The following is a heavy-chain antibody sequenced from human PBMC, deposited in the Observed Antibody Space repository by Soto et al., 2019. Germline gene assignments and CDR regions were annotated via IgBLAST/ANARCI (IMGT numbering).Heavy chain of an antibody. D-gene: IGHD3-10*01. CDR2: IRPDGIET. J-gene: IGHJ5*02. CDR1: GFTFRNYW. CDR3: TRDRVLGSGSSDT. V-gene: IGHV3-74*01. Sequence: PGGSLRLSCVVSGFTFRNYWMHWVRQVPGKGLVWVSRIRPDGIETNYADSVKGRFTISRDNAENTLYLHMSLLTAEDTAVYFCTRDRVLGSGSSDTWGQGTLVTV.